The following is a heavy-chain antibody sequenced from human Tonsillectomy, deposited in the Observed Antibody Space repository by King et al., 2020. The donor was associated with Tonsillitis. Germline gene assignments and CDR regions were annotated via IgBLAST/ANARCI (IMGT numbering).Heavy chain of an antibody. CDR3: AGGGPGIAARASGYYCDY. D-gene: IGHD6-6*01. V-gene: IGHV1-2*02. CDR1: GYTFTDYY. Sequence: VQLVESGAEVKKFGASVKVSCKASGYTFTDYYLHWVRQAPGQGLEWMGWINPNSGSTNSAQRFQGRVTMTRATSISTAYMELSRLTSDDTAVYYCAGGGPGIAARASGYYCDYWGQGTLVTVSS. J-gene: IGHJ4*02. CDR2: INPNSGST.